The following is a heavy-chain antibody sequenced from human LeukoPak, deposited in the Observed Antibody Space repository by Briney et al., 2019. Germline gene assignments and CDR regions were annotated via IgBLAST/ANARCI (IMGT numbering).Heavy chain of an antibody. CDR3: AKSLGGNPNYYYGMDV. J-gene: IGHJ6*02. CDR2: ISYDGSNK. D-gene: IGHD4-23*01. CDR1: GFTFSSYG. V-gene: IGHV3-30*18. Sequence: GGSLRLSCAASGFTFSSYGMHWVRQAPGKGLEWVAVISYDGSNKYYADSVKGRFTISRDNSKNTLYLQMNSLRAEDTAVYYCAKSLGGNPNYYYGMDVWGQGTTVTVSS.